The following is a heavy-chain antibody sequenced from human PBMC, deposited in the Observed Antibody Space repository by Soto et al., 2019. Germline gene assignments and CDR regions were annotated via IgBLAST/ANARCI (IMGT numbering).Heavy chain of an antibody. J-gene: IGHJ6*02. CDR2: ISYDGSNK. D-gene: IGHD6-13*01. CDR1: GFTFSSYA. V-gene: IGHV3-30-3*01. Sequence: QVQLVESGGGVVQPGRSLRLSCAASGFTFSSYAMHWVRQAPGKGLEWVAVISYDGSNKYYADSVKGRFTISRDNSKNTLYLQMNSLRAEDTAVYYCAREGDSSRWYYDYYGMDVWGQGTTVTVSS. CDR3: AREGDSSRWYYDYYGMDV.